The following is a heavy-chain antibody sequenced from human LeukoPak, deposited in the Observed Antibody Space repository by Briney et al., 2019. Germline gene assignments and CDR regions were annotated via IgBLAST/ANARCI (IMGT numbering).Heavy chain of an antibody. CDR1: GYTFTSYG. CDR3: ARSQPSYYDSSGYYYVSFDY. V-gene: IGHV1-18*01. CDR2: ISAYNGNT. Sequence: GASVKVSCKASGYTFTSYGISWVRQAPGQGLEWMGWISAYNGNTNYAQKLQGRVTMTTDTSTSIAYMELRSLRSDDTAVYYCARSQPSYYDSSGYYYVSFDYWGQGTLVTVSS. J-gene: IGHJ4*02. D-gene: IGHD3-22*01.